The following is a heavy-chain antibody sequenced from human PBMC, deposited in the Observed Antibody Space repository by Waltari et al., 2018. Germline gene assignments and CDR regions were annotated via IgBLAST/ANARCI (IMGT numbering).Heavy chain of an antibody. D-gene: IGHD3-3*01. J-gene: IGHJ1*01. Sequence: EVQLVESGGGFVLPGGSLSLSCATSGFTCRGYCSGWVRQGPGKGLVRVSCIKSDGSGTTNADSVKGRFTISRDNAKNTVDLQMNSLRAEDTGLYYCAKDAGESGDFWNYFQHWGQGALVTVSS. CDR1: GFTCRGYC. V-gene: IGHV3-74*01. CDR3: AKDAGESGDFWNYFQH. CDR2: IKSDGSGT.